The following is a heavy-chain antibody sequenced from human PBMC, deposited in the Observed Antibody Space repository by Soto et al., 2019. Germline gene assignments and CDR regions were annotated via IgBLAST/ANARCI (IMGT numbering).Heavy chain of an antibody. CDR3: ACSSMARYYFDY. CDR2: IYYSGST. J-gene: IGHJ4*02. Sequence: QVQLQESGPGLVKPSETLSLTCTVSGGSISSYYWSWIRQPPGKGLEWIGYIYYSGSTNYNPSLKRRXXIXVXXSKNQFSLKLSSVTAADTAVYYCACSSMARYYFDYWGQGTLVTVSS. CDR1: GGSISSYY. V-gene: IGHV4-59*01. D-gene: IGHD5-12*01.